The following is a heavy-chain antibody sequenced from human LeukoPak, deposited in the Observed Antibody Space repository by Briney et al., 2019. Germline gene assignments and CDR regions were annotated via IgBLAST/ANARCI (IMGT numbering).Heavy chain of an antibody. V-gene: IGHV3-11*04. CDR1: GFILSDYY. D-gene: IGHD6-13*01. CDR3: ASRRISWYRENNWFDP. J-gene: IGHJ5*02. Sequence: MSGGSLRLSCAASGFILSDYYMSWSRQAPGKGLEWVSYISGPGTDIYYADSVKGRFTISRDNAKNSLYLQMNSLRVEDTAVYYCASRRISWYRENNWFDPWGQGTLVTVSS. CDR2: ISGPGTDI.